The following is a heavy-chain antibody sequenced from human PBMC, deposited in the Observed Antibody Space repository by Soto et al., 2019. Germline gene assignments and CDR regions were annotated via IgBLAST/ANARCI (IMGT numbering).Heavy chain of an antibody. D-gene: IGHD2-2*01. V-gene: IGHV4-4*02. Sequence: QVQLQESGPGLVKPSGTLSLTCVVSGGSIGTSNWWTWVRQPPGKGLEWIGEIYHSGSTNYNPSVTSRVTISVEKSKNQFSLKLNTVTAADTAVYYCARVDCSSTSCLMFYQYYGLDVWGQGTTVTVSS. CDR2: IYHSGST. CDR3: ARVDCSSTSCLMFYQYYGLDV. CDR1: GGSIGTSNW. J-gene: IGHJ6*02.